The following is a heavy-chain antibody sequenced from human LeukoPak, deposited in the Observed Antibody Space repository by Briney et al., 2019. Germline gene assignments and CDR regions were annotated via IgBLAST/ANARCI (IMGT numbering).Heavy chain of an antibody. J-gene: IGHJ3*01. D-gene: IGHD4-17*01. Sequence: PGGSLRLSCAASGFIFSSYAMNWVRQAPGKGLEGVSSISGSGSYIHYADSMKGRFTISRDNAKKSVYLHMSRLRAEDTAVYYCARGLGSGDYVANAFDFWGRGTTVSVS. V-gene: IGHV3-21*01. CDR1: GFIFSSYA. CDR3: ARGLGSGDYVANAFDF. CDR2: ISGSGSYI.